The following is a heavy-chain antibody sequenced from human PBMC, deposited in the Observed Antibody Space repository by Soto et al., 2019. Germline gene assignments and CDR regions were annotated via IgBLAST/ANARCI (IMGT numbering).Heavy chain of an antibody. CDR2: ISAYNGNT. CDR3: AKMYYDILTGPQLYGSLVDY. CDR1: GYTFTSYG. Sequence: ASVKVSCKASGYTFTSYGISWVRQAPGQGLEWMGWISAYNGNTNYAQKLQGRVTMTTDTSTSTAYMELRSLRSDDTAVYYCAKMYYDILTGPQLYGSLVDYWGQGTLVTVSS. V-gene: IGHV1-18*01. J-gene: IGHJ4*02. D-gene: IGHD3-9*01.